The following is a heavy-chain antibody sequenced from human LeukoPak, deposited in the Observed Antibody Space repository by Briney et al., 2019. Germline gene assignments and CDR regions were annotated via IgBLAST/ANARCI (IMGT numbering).Heavy chain of an antibody. CDR1: GFTFSSYT. Sequence: GGSLRLSCAASGFTFSSYTMNWVRQAPGKGLEWVSSISSSSGHINYADSVKGRITISRDNAKNSLYLQMNSLRAEDTAVYYCARDDDYYDSSGYYYDYFDYWGQGTLVTVSS. V-gene: IGHV3-21*01. D-gene: IGHD3-22*01. J-gene: IGHJ4*02. CDR2: ISSSSGHI. CDR3: ARDDDYYDSSGYYYDYFDY.